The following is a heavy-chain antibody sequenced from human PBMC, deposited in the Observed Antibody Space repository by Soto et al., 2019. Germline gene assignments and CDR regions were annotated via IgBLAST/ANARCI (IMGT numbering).Heavy chain of an antibody. CDR3: ARDRYGEYVPQRNWFDP. J-gene: IGHJ5*02. Sequence: GGSLRLSCAASGFTFSSYSMNWVRQAPGEGLEWVSYISSSSSTIYYADSVKGRFTISRDNAKNSLYLQMNSLRDEDTAVYYCARDRYGEYVPQRNWFDPWGQGTLVTVSS. CDR1: GFTFSSYS. CDR2: ISSSSSTI. D-gene: IGHD4-17*01. V-gene: IGHV3-48*02.